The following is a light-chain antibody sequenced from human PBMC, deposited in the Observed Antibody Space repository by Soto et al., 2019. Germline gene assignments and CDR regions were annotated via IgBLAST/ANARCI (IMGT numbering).Light chain of an antibody. CDR3: QPYNSQNT. V-gene: IGKV1-5*01. CDR1: QSISSW. CDR2: DAS. J-gene: IGKJ2*01. Sequence: DIKMTQSPSTLSASEGDRVTITCRASQSISSWLAWYQQKPGKAPKLMIYDASSLESGVPSRFSGSGSGTEFTLTISSLQPDDFANYCWQPYNSQNTFGQGTKVDIK.